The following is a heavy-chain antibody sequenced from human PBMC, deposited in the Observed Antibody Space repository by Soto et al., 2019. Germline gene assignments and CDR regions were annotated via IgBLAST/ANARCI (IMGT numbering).Heavy chain of an antibody. D-gene: IGHD2-15*01. V-gene: IGHV1-69*13. CDR1: GDTFNSYG. CDR2: IIPVFGST. J-gene: IGHJ6*02. CDR3: AEGPAYGSGWHGNHYYYGLDV. Sequence: SVKVSCKASGDTFNSYGINWVRQAPGQGLEWMGGIIPVFGSTNYAPKSQGRVSFVADASTSTVTMEVTSLTSEDTAVYYCAEGPAYGSGWHGNHYYYGLDVWGQGTTVTVSS.